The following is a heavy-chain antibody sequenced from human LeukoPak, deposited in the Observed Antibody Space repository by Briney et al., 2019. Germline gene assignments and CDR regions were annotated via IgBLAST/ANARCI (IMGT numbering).Heavy chain of an antibody. J-gene: IGHJ5*02. Sequence: ASVKVPCKASGYTFTGYYMHWVRQAPGQGLEWMGWINPNSGGTNYAQKFQGRVTMTRDTSISTAYMELSRLRSDDTAVYYCAREDYYGSGSYHPWGQGTLVTVSS. CDR3: AREDYYGSGSYHP. CDR1: GYTFTGYY. CDR2: INPNSGGT. V-gene: IGHV1-2*02. D-gene: IGHD3-10*01.